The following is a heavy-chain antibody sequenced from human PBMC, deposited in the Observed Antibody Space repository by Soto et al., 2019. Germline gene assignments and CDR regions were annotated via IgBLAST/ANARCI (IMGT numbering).Heavy chain of an antibody. CDR3: AHIRVVTYYGSGWFDP. CDR2: IYWDDDK. J-gene: IGHJ5*02. D-gene: IGHD3-10*01. V-gene: IGHV2-5*02. CDR1: GSSLSTSGVG. Sequence: QITLRESGPTLVKPTQTLTLTCAVSGSSLSTSGVGVGWIRQPPGKALEWLALIYWDDDKRYSPSLTNRLTNTKDTPKNQVVLTMTNMDPVDTATYYCAHIRVVTYYGSGWFDPWGQGTLVTVSS.